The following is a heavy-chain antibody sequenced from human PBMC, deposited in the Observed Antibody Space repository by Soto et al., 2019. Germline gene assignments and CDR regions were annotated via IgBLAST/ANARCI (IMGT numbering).Heavy chain of an antibody. D-gene: IGHD1-26*01. CDR1: GYSFISYN. Sequence: ASVKVSCKASGYSFISYNMQWVRQAPGQGLEWMGIINPSGGSTRYAQKFQGRVTMTRDTSTSTVYMELSSLRSEDTAMYYCARSSGPVYSGQGPLGTVSS. V-gene: IGHV1-46*01. J-gene: IGHJ4*02. CDR3: ARSSGPVY. CDR2: INPSGGST.